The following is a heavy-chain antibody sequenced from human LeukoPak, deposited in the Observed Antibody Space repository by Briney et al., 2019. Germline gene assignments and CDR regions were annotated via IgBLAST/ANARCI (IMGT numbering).Heavy chain of an antibody. Sequence: SETLSLTCTVSGGSVSSGSYYWSWIRQPPGKVLEWIGYIYYSGSTNYNPSLKSRVTISVDTSKNQFSLKLSSVTAADTAVYYCAREGLYGDYVWSLDYWGQGTLVTVSS. CDR3: AREGLYGDYVWSLDY. J-gene: IGHJ4*02. CDR1: GGSVSSGSYY. CDR2: IYYSGST. V-gene: IGHV4-61*01. D-gene: IGHD4-17*01.